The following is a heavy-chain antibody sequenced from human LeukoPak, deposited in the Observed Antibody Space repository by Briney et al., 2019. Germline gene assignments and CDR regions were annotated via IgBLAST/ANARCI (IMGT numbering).Heavy chain of an antibody. CDR2: INPNSGGT. J-gene: IGHJ4*02. CDR1: GYTFTGYY. D-gene: IGHD1-26*01. V-gene: IGHV1-2*06. Sequence: ASVKVSCKASGYTFTGYYMHWVRQAPGQGLEWMGRINPNSGGTNYAQKFQGRVTMTRDTSINTAYMELSRLRSDDTAVYHCARMRVGATLVGPRFSDDKYYFDYWGQGTLVTVSS. CDR3: ARMRVGATLVGPRFSDDKYYFDY.